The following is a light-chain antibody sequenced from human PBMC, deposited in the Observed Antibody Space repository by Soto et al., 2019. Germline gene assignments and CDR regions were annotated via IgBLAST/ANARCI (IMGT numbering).Light chain of an antibody. CDR2: GAS. CDR1: QSVSRN. V-gene: IGKV3-15*01. Sequence: IVMTQSPATLSVSPWERATLSCRASQSVSRNLAWYQQRPGQAPRLLISGASTRATGIAARFSGSGSGREFTLTISSLQSEDSALYYCQQYSNWPTFGQGTRLEIK. CDR3: QQYSNWPT. J-gene: IGKJ5*01.